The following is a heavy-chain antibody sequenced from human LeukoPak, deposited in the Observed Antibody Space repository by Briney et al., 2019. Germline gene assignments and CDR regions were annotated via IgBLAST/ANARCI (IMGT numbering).Heavy chain of an antibody. CDR3: AKGVGVGAKGNTANWFDP. CDR2: ISFDGSYK. Sequence: GGSLRLSCTASGLTFSSYGMHWVRQTPGKGLEWVAVISFDGSYKSYADSVKGRTSISRDNSKSTLHLEMNSLRADDTAVYYCAKGVGVGAKGNTANWFDPWGQGTLVTVSS. V-gene: IGHV3-30*18. D-gene: IGHD3-3*01. CDR1: GLTFSSYG. J-gene: IGHJ5*02.